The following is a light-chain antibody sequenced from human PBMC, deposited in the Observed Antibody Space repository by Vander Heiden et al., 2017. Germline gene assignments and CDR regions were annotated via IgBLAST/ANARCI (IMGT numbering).Light chain of an antibody. Sequence: DIQMTQSPSSLSASVGDRVTITCRASQSFSNYLNWYQQKPGKAPKLLIYTASSLQSAVPSRFGGSGSGTDFTLTISSLQPEDFATYYCQQSYSVPLTFGGGTKVEIK. J-gene: IGKJ4*01. CDR1: QSFSNY. CDR3: QQSYSVPLT. CDR2: TAS. V-gene: IGKV1-39*01.